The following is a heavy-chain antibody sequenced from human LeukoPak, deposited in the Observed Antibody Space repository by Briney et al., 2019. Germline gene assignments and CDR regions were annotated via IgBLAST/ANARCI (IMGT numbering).Heavy chain of an antibody. J-gene: IGHJ4*02. CDR2: INHSGST. D-gene: IGHD3-22*01. CDR3: ASYYDSSGYSKTPGY. V-gene: IGHV4-34*01. Sequence: PSETLSLTCAVHGGSFSGYYWSWIRQPPGKGLEWIGEINHSGSTNYNPSLKSRVTISVDTSKNQFSLKLSSVTAADTAVYYCASYYDSSGYSKTPGYWGQGTLVTVSS. CDR1: GGSFSGYY.